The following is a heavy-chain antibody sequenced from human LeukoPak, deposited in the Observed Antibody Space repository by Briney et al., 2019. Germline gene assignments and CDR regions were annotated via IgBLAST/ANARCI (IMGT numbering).Heavy chain of an antibody. J-gene: IGHJ4*02. CDR3: ARGDFWSGYLDY. Sequence: SVKVSCKASGGTFSSYAISWVRQAPGQGLEWMGGIIPIFGTANYAQKFQGRVTITTDESTSTAYMELSSLRSEDTAVYYCARGDFWSGYLDYWGQGTLVTVSS. CDR2: IIPIFGTA. D-gene: IGHD3-3*01. V-gene: IGHV1-69*05. CDR1: GGTFSSYA.